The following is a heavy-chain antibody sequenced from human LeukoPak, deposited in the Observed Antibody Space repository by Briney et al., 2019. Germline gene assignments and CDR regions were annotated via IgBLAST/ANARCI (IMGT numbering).Heavy chain of an antibody. CDR1: GFAFSGSA. CDR3: TRLGSSGPTLGRDY. CDR2: IRNKANNYAT. J-gene: IGHJ4*02. D-gene: IGHD3-10*01. Sequence: GGSLRLSCAASGFAFSGSAMHWVRQASGKGLEWVGRIRNKANNYATGYAASVKGRFSISRDDSKNTAYLQMNSLKTEDTAVYYCTRLGSSGPTLGRDYWGQGTLVTVSS. V-gene: IGHV3-73*01.